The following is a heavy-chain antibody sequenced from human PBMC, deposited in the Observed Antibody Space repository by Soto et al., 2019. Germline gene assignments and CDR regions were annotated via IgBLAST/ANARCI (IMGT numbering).Heavy chain of an antibody. CDR1: GFTFTSYS. CDR2: ISSTSATI. CDR3: ARAKSLEYNWFDT. V-gene: IGHV3-48*01. Sequence: HPGGSLRLSCTASGFTFTSYSINWVRQAPGQGLEWISYISSTSATIYYAESVRGRFTVSRDNAKNSVYLQMNSLRAEYTAVYFCARAKSLEYNWFDTWGQGTPVTVSS. J-gene: IGHJ5*02.